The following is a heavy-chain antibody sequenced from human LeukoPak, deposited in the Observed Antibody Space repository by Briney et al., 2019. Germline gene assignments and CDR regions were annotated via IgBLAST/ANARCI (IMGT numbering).Heavy chain of an antibody. CDR3: VYYFDSSGFGNDAFEI. V-gene: IGHV3-11*04. CDR2: ISSSGSTI. CDR1: GFTFSDYY. J-gene: IGHJ3*02. Sequence: GGSLRLSCAASGFTFSDYYMSWIRQAPGKGLEWVSYISSSGSTIYYADSVKGRFTISRDNAKNSLYLQMNSLRGEDTAIYYCVYYFDSSGFGNDAFEIWGQGTMVTVSS. D-gene: IGHD3-22*01.